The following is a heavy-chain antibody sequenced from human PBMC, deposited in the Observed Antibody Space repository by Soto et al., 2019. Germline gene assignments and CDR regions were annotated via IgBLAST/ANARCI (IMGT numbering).Heavy chain of an antibody. J-gene: IGHJ4*02. CDR1: GFTFSDNY. D-gene: IGHD3-22*01. CDR3: ARDLGYYESDGYFDY. Sequence: VGSLRLSCAASGFTFSDNYMSWIRQAPGKGLEWVSYISSSGSIIYYADSVKGRFTISRDNAKNSLYLQMNSLRAEDTAVYYCARDLGYYESDGYFDYWGQGALVTVSS. V-gene: IGHV3-11*01. CDR2: ISSSGSII.